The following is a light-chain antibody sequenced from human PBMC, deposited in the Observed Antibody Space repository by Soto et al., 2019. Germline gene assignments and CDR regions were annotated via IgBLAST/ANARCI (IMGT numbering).Light chain of an antibody. J-gene: IGKJ2*01. Sequence: EIVMTQSPATLSVSPGERVTLSCRASQSVNSNLAWYQQKPGQAPRLLIYGASTRATGVPARFSGSASGTELTLTISSLQSEDFAVYYCQQYNNWPPDTFGQGTKLEIK. CDR3: QQYNNWPPDT. CDR1: QSVNSN. V-gene: IGKV3-15*01. CDR2: GAS.